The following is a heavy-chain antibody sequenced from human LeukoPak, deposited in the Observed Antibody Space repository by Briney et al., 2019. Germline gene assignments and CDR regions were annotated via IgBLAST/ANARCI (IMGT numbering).Heavy chain of an antibody. V-gene: IGHV3-23*01. Sequence: GGSLRLSCAASGFTFSSYAMSWVRQAPGKGLEWVSAISGSGGSTYYADSVEGRFTISRDNSKNTLYLQMNSLRAEDTAVYYCAKDPAMANEYYFDYWGQGTLVTVSS. CDR3: AKDPAMANEYYFDY. CDR1: GFTFSSYA. D-gene: IGHD5-18*01. CDR2: ISGSGGST. J-gene: IGHJ4*02.